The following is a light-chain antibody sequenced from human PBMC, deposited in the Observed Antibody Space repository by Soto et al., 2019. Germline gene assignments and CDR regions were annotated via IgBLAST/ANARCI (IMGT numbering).Light chain of an antibody. CDR3: QQCKYYPYT. CDR1: QSISNW. V-gene: IGKV1-5*03. J-gene: IGKJ2*01. Sequence: DIQMTQSPSTLSAAIGDRVTITCRASQSISNWLAWYQQKPRKAPKVLIFKGSTLESGVPSRFSGSRYGTEFTLITSGLQPEEFATYYCQQCKYYPYTFGQGNKLEIK. CDR2: KGS.